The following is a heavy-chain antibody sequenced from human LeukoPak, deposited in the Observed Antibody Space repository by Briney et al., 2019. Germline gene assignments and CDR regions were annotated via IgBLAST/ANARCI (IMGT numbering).Heavy chain of an antibody. V-gene: IGHV3-23*01. J-gene: IGHJ4*02. D-gene: IGHD2-15*01. CDR1: GFTFSTSA. CDR3: AKRVVATTEHHFDY. CDR2: VGRSDKT. Sequence: GGSLRLSCAASGFTFSTSAMSWVRQAPGKGLEWVSTVGRSDKTFYADSVKGRFTISRDSSKNTLVLQMNSLRAEDTAVYYCAKRVVATTEHHFDYWGQGTLATVSS.